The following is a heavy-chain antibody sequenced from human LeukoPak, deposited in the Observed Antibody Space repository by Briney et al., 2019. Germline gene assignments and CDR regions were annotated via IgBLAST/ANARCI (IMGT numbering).Heavy chain of an antibody. V-gene: IGHV4-4*09. CDR1: GGSISSYY. D-gene: IGHD6-6*01. CDR3: ARHGRYSSSSEVDY. J-gene: IGHJ4*02. Sequence: SETLSLTCTVSGGSISSYYWSWIRQPPGKGLEWIGYIYTSGSTNYNPSLKSRVTISVDTSKNQFSLKLSSVTAADTAVYYCARHGRYSSSSEVDYWGRGTLVTVSS. CDR2: IYTSGST.